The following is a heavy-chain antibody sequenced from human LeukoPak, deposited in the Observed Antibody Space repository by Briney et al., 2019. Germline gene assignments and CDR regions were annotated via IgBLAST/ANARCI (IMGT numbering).Heavy chain of an antibody. D-gene: IGHD2-2*01. J-gene: IGHJ4*02. CDR2: IKSDGSNS. Sequence: DPGGSLRLSCAASGFTFSTYWMHWVRQAPGTGLVWVSRIKSDGSNSNYADCVKGRFTISRDNAKNTLYLQMNSLRAEGTAVYHCARDRSSNKYYFDYWGQGTLVTVSS. V-gene: IGHV3-74*01. CDR1: GFTFSTYW. CDR3: ARDRSSNKYYFDY.